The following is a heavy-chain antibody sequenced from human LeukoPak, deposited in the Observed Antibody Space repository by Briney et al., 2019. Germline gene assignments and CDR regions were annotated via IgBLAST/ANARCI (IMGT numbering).Heavy chain of an antibody. J-gene: IGHJ4*02. V-gene: IGHV3-30*02. CDR1: GFTFSSYE. CDR3: AKDRENTNGYILNY. CDR2: IGFDGSDK. Sequence: PGGSLRLSCAASGFTFSSYEMNWVRQAAGKGLEWVAFIGFDGSDKHYAHSVKGRFTISRDDSKNTLYLQMDSLRSEDTAVYYCAKDRENTNGYILNYWGQGTLVTVSS. D-gene: IGHD5-24*01.